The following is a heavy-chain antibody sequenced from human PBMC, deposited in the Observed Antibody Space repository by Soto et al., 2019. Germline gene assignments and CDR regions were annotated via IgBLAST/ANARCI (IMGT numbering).Heavy chain of an antibody. J-gene: IGHJ6*02. CDR1: GGTFSSYA. D-gene: IGHD5-12*01. CDR3: ARDQERYRGYDLPPPRYYGMDV. CDR2: IIPIFGTA. Sequence: SVKVSCKASGGTFSSYAISWVRQAPGQGLEWMGGIIPIFGTANYAQKFQGRVTITADESTSTAYMELSSLRSEDTAVYYCARDQERYRGYDLPPPRYYGMDVWGQGTTVTVSS. V-gene: IGHV1-69*13.